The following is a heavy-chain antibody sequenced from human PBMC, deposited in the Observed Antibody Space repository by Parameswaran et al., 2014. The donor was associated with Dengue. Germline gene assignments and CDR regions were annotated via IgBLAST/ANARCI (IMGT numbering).Heavy chain of an antibody. V-gene: IGHV1-18*01. D-gene: IGHD2-15*01. CDR3: ARPLGYCSGGSCSQYYYYGMDV. CDR2: ISAYNGNT. J-gene: IGHJ6*02. Sequence: SWVRQAPGQGLEWMGWISAYNGNTNYAQKLQGRVTMTTDTSTSTAYMELRSLRSDDTAVYYCARPLGYCSGGSCSQYYYYGMDVWGQGTTVTVSS.